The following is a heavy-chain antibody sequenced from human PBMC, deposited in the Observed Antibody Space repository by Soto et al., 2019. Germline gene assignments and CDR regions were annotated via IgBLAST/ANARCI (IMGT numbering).Heavy chain of an antibody. CDR1: GGSFSGYY. CDR3: ARGRSRRGGWYIFDAFDI. J-gene: IGHJ3*02. V-gene: IGHV4-34*01. CDR2: INHSGST. Sequence: SETLSLTCAVYGGSFSGYYWSWIRQPPGKGLEWIGEINHSGSTNYNPSLKSRFTISVDTSKNQFSLKRTSVPAADTAVYYCARGRSRRGGWYIFDAFDIWGQGTMVTVSS. D-gene: IGHD6-19*01.